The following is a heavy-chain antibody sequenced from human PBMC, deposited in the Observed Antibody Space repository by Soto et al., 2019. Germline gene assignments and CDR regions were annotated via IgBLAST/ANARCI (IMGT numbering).Heavy chain of an antibody. CDR2: ITSSGDST. J-gene: IGHJ4*02. Sequence: GSLRLSCAASGFTFSIYALNWVRPAPGKGLEWVSTITSSGDSTHYADSVKGRFTISRDNSKNTMYLQMNSLGAEDTAVYYCAKIGTYSGGHFDNWGQGTLVTV. V-gene: IGHV3-23*01. CDR1: GFTFSIYA. CDR3: AKIGTYSGGHFDN. D-gene: IGHD1-26*01.